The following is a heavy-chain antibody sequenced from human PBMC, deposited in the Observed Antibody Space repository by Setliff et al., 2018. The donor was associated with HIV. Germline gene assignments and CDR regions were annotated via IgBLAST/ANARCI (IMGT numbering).Heavy chain of an antibody. CDR2: MHPNSGAT. CDR3: ATSTSRFFWNGFYQGGFGSRNSHSFEN. CDR1: GYTFTATY. Sequence: ASVKVSCKTSGYTFTATYLHWVRQAPGQGLQWMGWMHPNSGATKYAQKFRDRVTLTGDTSISTASMELSSLKSDDTAMYYCATSTSRFFWNGFYQGGFGSRNSHSFENWGQGTLVTVSS. D-gene: IGHD3-3*01. J-gene: IGHJ4*02. V-gene: IGHV1-2*02.